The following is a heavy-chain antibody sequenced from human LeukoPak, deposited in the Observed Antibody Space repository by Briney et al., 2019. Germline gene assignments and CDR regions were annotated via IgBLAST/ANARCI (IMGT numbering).Heavy chain of an antibody. D-gene: IGHD5-24*01. Sequence: AGSLRLSCAASGFTFNDYSMNWVRQAPGKGLEWISYIGIDSGNTNYADSVKGRFTISGDKAKNSLYLQMNSLRVEDTAVYYCARDYKYAFDNWGQGTLVTVSS. CDR3: ARDYKYAFDN. J-gene: IGHJ4*02. V-gene: IGHV3-48*01. CDR2: IGIDSGNT. CDR1: GFTFNDYS.